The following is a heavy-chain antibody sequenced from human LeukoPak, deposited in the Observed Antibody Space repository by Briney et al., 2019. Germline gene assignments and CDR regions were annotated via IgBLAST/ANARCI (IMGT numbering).Heavy chain of an antibody. J-gene: IGHJ4*02. Sequence: GGSLRLSCAASGFTFSNAWMSWVRQAPGKGLEWVGRIKSKTDGGTTDYAAPVKGRFTVSRDDSKNTLYVQMNSLKTEDTAVYYCTTGPYDYGSGTYYHWGQGTLVTVSS. CDR1: GFTFSNAW. CDR2: IKSKTDGGTT. D-gene: IGHD3-10*01. V-gene: IGHV3-15*01. CDR3: TTGPYDYGSGTYYH.